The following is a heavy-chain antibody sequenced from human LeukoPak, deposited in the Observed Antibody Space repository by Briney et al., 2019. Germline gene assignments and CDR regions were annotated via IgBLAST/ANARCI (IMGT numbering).Heavy chain of an antibody. D-gene: IGHD3-9*01. CDR2: INHSGST. Sequence: SETLSLTCAVYGGSFSDYYWSWIRQPPGKGLEWIGEINHSGSTNYNPSLKSRVTISVVTSKNQFSLKLSSVTAADTAVYYCARVGYYNGFDYWGQGTLVTVSS. J-gene: IGHJ4*02. CDR3: ARVGYYNGFDY. V-gene: IGHV4-34*01. CDR1: GGSFSDYY.